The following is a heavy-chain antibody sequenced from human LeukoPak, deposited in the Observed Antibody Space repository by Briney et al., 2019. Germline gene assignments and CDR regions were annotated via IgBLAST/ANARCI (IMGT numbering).Heavy chain of an antibody. CDR2: INPDSGGT. J-gene: IGHJ4*02. CDR1: GYTFTGYY. V-gene: IGHV1-2*02. D-gene: IGHD6-13*01. Sequence: ASVKVSCKASGYTFTGYYMHWVRQAPGQGLVGMGWINPDSGGTAYDQKFQGRVTMTRDPSISTAYMELSRLRSDDTAVYYCARVVDSSSRYYFDYWGQGTLVTVSS. CDR3: ARVVDSSSRYYFDY.